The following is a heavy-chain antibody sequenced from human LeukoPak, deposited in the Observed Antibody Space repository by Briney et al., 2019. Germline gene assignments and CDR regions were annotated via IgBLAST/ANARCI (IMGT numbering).Heavy chain of an antibody. D-gene: IGHD7-27*01. CDR1: GGSFNFYF. Sequence: SETLSLTCTVSGGSFNFYFWHWIRLPSGKGLEWLADIDNRGSTQYNPSLRGRGTISVDTSRNHVSLRLTSVTAADTAVYFCARDSNWGFQWGPGTLVTVSS. V-gene: IGHV4-34*01. CDR2: IDNRGST. CDR3: ARDSNWGFQ. J-gene: IGHJ4*02.